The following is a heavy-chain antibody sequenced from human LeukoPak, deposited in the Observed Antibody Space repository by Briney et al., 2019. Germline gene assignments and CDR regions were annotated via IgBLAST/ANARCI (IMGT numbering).Heavy chain of an antibody. Sequence: GGSLRLSCAASGFTFDDYSMHWVRQAPGKCLEWVSFISGDGGSTYYADSVKGRFTISRDNSKHSLYLKMNSLRTEDTALYYCAKCLLWDYFDYWGQGTLVTVSS. V-gene: IGHV3-43*02. CDR1: GFTFDDYS. CDR2: ISGDGGST. J-gene: IGHJ4*02. D-gene: IGHD2-21*01. CDR3: AKCLLWDYFDY.